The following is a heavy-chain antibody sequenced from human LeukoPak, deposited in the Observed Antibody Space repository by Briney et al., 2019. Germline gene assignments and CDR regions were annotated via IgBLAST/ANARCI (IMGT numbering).Heavy chain of an antibody. CDR2: IYTSGST. D-gene: IGHD6-6*01. CDR1: GDSINSGDYY. J-gene: IGHJ4*02. CDR3: ARASSSSSENDY. V-gene: IGHV4-61*02. Sequence: SQTLSLTCTVSGDSINSGDYYWSWIRQPAGKGLEWIGRIYTSGSTNYNPSLKSRVTISADTAKNQVSLKLSSVTAADTAVYYCARASSSSSENDYWGQGTLVTVSS.